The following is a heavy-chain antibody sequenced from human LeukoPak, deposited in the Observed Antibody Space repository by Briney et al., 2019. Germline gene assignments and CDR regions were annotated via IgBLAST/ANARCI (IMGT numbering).Heavy chain of an antibody. Sequence: SETLSLTCAVYRGSFSGYYWNWIRQPPGRGLEWIGEINHSGSTNYNPSLKSRVTISVDTSKNQFSLKLSSVTAADTAVYYCASNYYGSGSLDYWGQGNLVTVSS. CDR1: RGSFSGYY. V-gene: IGHV4-34*01. CDR3: ASNYYGSGSLDY. CDR2: INHSGST. D-gene: IGHD3-10*01. J-gene: IGHJ4*02.